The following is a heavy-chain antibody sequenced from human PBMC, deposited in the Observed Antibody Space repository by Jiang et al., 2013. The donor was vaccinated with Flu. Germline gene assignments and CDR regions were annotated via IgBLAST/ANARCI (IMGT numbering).Heavy chain of an antibody. V-gene: IGHV5-51*03. J-gene: IGHJ4*02. CDR2: IYPGDSDT. CDR3: ARLGYSYGRGGDS. CDR1: GYSFTTYW. Sequence: QLVESGAEVKKSGESLKISCKGSGYSFTTYWIGWVRQMPGKGLEWMGIIYPGDSDTRYSPSFQGQVTISADKSITTAYLQWSSLKASDTAMYYCARLGYSYGRGGDSWGQGTLVTVSS. D-gene: IGHD5-18*01.